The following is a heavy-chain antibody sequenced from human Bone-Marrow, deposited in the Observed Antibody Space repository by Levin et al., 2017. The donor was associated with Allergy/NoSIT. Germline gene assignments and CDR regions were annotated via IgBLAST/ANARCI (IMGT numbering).Heavy chain of an antibody. CDR1: TGSLYGGDSC. Sequence: SQTLSLTCTVSTGSLYGGDSCLRWIRQTPGGGLEWIGIIYYSGTTYYNPSLRRRLSMSAGTSTNQFSLRLRDVTAADTGIYYCARTLAYGDIFYGMDVWGQGTTVIVSS. V-gene: IGHV4-30-4*01. CDR2: IYYSGTT. D-gene: IGHD4-17*01. CDR3: ARTLAYGDIFYGMDV. J-gene: IGHJ6*02.